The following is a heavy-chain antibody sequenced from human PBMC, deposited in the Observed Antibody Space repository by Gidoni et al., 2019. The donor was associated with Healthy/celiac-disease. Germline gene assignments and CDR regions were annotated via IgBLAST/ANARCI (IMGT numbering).Heavy chain of an antibody. J-gene: IGHJ4*02. CDR1: GYSFTRYW. Sequence: DVPLVQSGAEVKKPGESLTISCKGSGYSFTRYWIGWVRQMPGKCLEWMGIIYPGDYVTRYSPSFQGQVTISADKSISTAYLQWSSLKASDTAMYYCASDYSGYDPPEYWGQGTLVTVSS. D-gene: IGHD5-12*01. CDR2: IYPGDYVT. V-gene: IGHV5-51*03. CDR3: ASDYSGYDPPEY.